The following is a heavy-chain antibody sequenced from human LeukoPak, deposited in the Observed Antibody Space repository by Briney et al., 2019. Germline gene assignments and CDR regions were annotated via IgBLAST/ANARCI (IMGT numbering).Heavy chain of an antibody. V-gene: IGHV5-51*01. CDR2: IYPGDSDT. CDR3: ARRSGSFQGDYNFDY. CDR1: GYIFTSYW. J-gene: IGHJ4*02. Sequence: GESLKIPCKASGYIFTSYWIAWVRQMPGKGLEWMGIIYPGDSDTRYSPSFQGQVTISADKSISTAYLQWSSLKASDTAMYYCARRSGSFQGDYNFDYWGQGTLVTVSS. D-gene: IGHD1-26*01.